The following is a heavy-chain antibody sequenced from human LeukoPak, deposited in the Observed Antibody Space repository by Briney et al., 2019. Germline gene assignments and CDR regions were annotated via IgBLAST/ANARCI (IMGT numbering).Heavy chain of an antibody. V-gene: IGHV4-59*01. J-gene: IGHJ5*02. Sequence: SETLSLTCTVSGGSISSYYWSWIRQPPGKGLEWIGYIYYSGSTNYNPSLKSRVTISVDTSKNQFSLKLSSVTAADTAIYYCARGGYYGSGNDFRFDPWGQGTLVTVSS. D-gene: IGHD3-10*01. CDR1: GGSISSYY. CDR2: IYYSGST. CDR3: ARGGYYGSGNDFRFDP.